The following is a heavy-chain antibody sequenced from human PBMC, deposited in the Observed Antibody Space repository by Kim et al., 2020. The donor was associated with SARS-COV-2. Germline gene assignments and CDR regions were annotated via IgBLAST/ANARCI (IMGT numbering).Heavy chain of an antibody. Sequence: SVKGRFTISRDNSKNTLYLQMNSLRAEDTAVYYCARDSPPVLLWFGELSYWGQGTLVTVSS. CDR3: ARDSPPVLLWFGELSY. V-gene: IGHV3-30*01. J-gene: IGHJ4*02. D-gene: IGHD3-10*01.